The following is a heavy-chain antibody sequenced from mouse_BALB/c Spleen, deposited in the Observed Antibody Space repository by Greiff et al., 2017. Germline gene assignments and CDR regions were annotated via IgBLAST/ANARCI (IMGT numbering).Heavy chain of an antibody. J-gene: IGHJ1*01. V-gene: IGHV3-2*02. CDR2: ISYSGST. D-gene: IGHD1-1*01. CDR1: GYSITSDYA. CDR3: ARHLTTVVARDWYFDV. Sequence: EVKVEESGPGLVKPSQSLSLTCTVTGYSITSDYAWNWIRQFPGNKLEWMGYISYSGSTSYNPSLKSRISITRDTSKNQFFLQLNSVTTEDTATYYCARHLTTVVARDWYFDVWGAGTTVTVSS.